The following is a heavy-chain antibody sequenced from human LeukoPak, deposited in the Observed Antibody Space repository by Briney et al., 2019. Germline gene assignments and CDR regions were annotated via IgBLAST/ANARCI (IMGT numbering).Heavy chain of an antibody. CDR3: ARAVYCSSTSCYNSSRDV. Sequence: ASVKVFCNASGYTFTTYGISWVRRAPGQGLEWMGWNTTHNGNTYYAQKLQGRVTMTTDTSTTTAYMELRSLRFDDTAIYYCARAVYCSSTSCYNSSRDVWGKGTTVTVSS. CDR1: GYTFTTYG. D-gene: IGHD2-2*02. CDR2: NTTHNGNT. J-gene: IGHJ6*03. V-gene: IGHV1-18*01.